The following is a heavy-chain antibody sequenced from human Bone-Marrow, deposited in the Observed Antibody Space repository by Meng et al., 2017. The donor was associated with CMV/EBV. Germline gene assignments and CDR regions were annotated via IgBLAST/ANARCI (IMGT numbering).Heavy chain of an antibody. CDR1: GGTFSSYT. D-gene: IGHD1-26*01. CDR3: ARVREWSYRFDP. CDR2: IIPILGIA. Sequence: SVKVSCKASGGTFSSYTISWVRQAPGQGLEWMGRIIPILGIANYAQKFQGRVTITADKSTSTAYMELSSLRSEDTAVYYCARVREWSYRFDPWGQGTLVTVSS. V-gene: IGHV1-69*02. J-gene: IGHJ5*02.